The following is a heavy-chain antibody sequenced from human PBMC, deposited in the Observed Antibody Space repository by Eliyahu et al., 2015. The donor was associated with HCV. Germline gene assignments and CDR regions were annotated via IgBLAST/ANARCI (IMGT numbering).Heavy chain of an antibody. CDR1: GFTFINAW. Sequence: EVQLVESGGGLVKPGGSLRLSCAASGFTFINAWITWVRQAPGKGLEWVGRIKTKTDGGTVDYSASVKGRFTISRDDSRNTVFLQMSSLKTDDTAVYYCATSYFVDSSAWGYWGQGTLVTVSS. D-gene: IGHD3-22*01. CDR3: ATSYFVDSSAWGY. J-gene: IGHJ4*02. V-gene: IGHV3-15*01. CDR2: IKTKTDGGTV.